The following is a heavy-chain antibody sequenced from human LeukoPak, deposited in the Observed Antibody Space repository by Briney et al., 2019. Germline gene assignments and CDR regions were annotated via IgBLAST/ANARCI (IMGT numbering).Heavy chain of an antibody. CDR2: ISGTGGTT. CDR1: GFTFSNYA. D-gene: IGHD2-8*02. CDR3: ATYRQVLLPFES. V-gene: IGHV3-23*01. Sequence: PGGSLRLSCAASGFTFSNYAMAWVRQAPGKGLEWVSAISGTGGTTYYADSVKGRFTISRDNSKNTLYLHMNSLRAEDTAIYYCATYRQVLLPFESWGQGTLVTVSS. J-gene: IGHJ4*02.